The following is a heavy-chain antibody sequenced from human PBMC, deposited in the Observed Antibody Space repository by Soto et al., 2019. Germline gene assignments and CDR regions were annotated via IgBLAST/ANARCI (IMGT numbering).Heavy chain of an antibody. J-gene: IGHJ4*02. CDR3: ARLALSGSYRNYYFDY. CDR1: GGSIISCGYS. Sequence: ASETLSLTCAVSGGSIISCGYSWSWIRQPPGKGLEWIGYIYHSGSTYYNPSLKSRVTISVDRSKNQFSLKLSSVTAADTAVYYCARLALSGSYRNYYFDYWGQGTLVTVSS. V-gene: IGHV4-30-2*01. CDR2: IYHSGST. D-gene: IGHD1-26*01.